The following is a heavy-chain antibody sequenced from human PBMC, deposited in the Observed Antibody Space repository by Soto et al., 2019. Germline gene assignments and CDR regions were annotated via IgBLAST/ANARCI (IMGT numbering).Heavy chain of an antibody. CDR1: GFTFSSYS. Sequence: EVQLVESGGGLVKPGGSLRLSCAASGFTFSSYSMNWVRQAPGKGLEWVSSISSSSSYIYYADSVKGRFTISRDNAKNSLYLQMNSLRAEDTAVYYCARHRAYYYGSGSYYAIDYYGMDVWGQGTTVTVSS. D-gene: IGHD3-10*01. CDR3: ARHRAYYYGSGSYYAIDYYGMDV. V-gene: IGHV3-21*01. CDR2: ISSSSSYI. J-gene: IGHJ6*02.